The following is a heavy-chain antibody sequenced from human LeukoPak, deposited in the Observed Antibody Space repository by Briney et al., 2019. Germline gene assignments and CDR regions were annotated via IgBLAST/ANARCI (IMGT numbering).Heavy chain of an antibody. CDR3: ARDDIVVVPAAHYYYYGMDV. D-gene: IGHD2-2*01. CDR2: ISSSGSTI. Sequence: GGSLRLSCAASGFTLSDYYMSWIRQAPGKGLEWVSYISSSGSTIYYAGSVKGRFNISKDNAKNSLYLQMNSLRAEDTAVYYCARDDIVVVPAAHYYYYGMDVWGQGTTVTVSS. J-gene: IGHJ6*02. CDR1: GFTLSDYY. V-gene: IGHV3-11*01.